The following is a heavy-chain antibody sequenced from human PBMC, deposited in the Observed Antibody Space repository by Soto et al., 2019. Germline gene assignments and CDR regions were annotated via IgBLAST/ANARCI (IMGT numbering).Heavy chain of an antibody. J-gene: IGHJ4*02. Sequence: GGSLRLSCAASGFTFSSYAMHWVRQAPGKGLEYVSAISSNGGSTYYANYVKGRFTISRDNSKNTLYLQMGSLRAEDMAVYYCARGPLGYCSGGSCYPRGPFDYWGQGTLVTVSS. CDR1: GFTFSSYA. D-gene: IGHD2-15*01. CDR3: ARGPLGYCSGGSCYPRGPFDY. CDR2: ISSNGGST. V-gene: IGHV3-64*01.